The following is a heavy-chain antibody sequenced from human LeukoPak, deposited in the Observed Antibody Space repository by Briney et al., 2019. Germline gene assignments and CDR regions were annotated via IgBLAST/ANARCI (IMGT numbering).Heavy chain of an antibody. Sequence: ASVKVSCKASGYTFTTYDMTWVRQATGQGLEWMGWMNPDSGDTAYAQKFQGRVTMTRDTSISTAYMELSSLESEDTAVYYCARDATYCRGSTCSYYGLDVWGQGTTVTVSS. J-gene: IGHJ6*02. CDR3: ARDATYCRGSTCSYYGLDV. CDR1: GYTFTTYD. D-gene: IGHD2-15*01. CDR2: MNPDSGDT. V-gene: IGHV1-8*01.